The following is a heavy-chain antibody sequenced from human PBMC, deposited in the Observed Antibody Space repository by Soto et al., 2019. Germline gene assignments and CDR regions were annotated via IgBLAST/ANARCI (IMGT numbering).Heavy chain of an antibody. CDR1: GYTFTGYY. J-gene: IGHJ6*02. CDR3: AREMVKYCSSTSSYSGMDV. CDR2: INPNSGGT. Sequence: ASVKVSCKASGYTFTGYYMHWVRQAPGKGLEGMGWINPNSGGTKYAQKFQGRVTMTRDTSINTAYMELSRLRSDGTGGYYCAREMVKYCSSTSSYSGMDVWGQGTTVTVSS. D-gene: IGHD2-2*01. V-gene: IGHV1-2*02.